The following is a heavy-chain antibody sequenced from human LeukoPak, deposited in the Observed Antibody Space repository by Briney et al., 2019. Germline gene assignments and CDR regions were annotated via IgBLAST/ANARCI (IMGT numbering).Heavy chain of an antibody. J-gene: IGHJ4*02. D-gene: IGHD6-19*01. Sequence: GGSLRLSCAASGFTFSSYWMSWVRPAPGKGLEWVANIKQDGSEKYYVDSVKGRFTISRDNAKNSLYLQMNSLRAEDTAVYYCARVGTAYSSGWYDYWGQGTLVTVSS. CDR1: GFTFSSYW. CDR3: ARVGTAYSSGWYDY. CDR2: IKQDGSEK. V-gene: IGHV3-7*01.